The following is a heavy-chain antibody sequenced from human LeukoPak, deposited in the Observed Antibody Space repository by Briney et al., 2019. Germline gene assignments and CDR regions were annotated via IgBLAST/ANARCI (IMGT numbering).Heavy chain of an antibody. Sequence: GSSVKVSCKASGGTFSSYAISWVRQAPGQGLEWMGGIIPIFGTANYAQKFQGRVTITTDESTSTAYMELSSLRSEDTAVYYCARDSRRIAALYYYYYYMDVWGKGTTVTVS. CDR2: IIPIFGTA. D-gene: IGHD6-6*01. J-gene: IGHJ6*03. V-gene: IGHV1-69*05. CDR1: GGTFSSYA. CDR3: ARDSRRIAALYYYYYYMDV.